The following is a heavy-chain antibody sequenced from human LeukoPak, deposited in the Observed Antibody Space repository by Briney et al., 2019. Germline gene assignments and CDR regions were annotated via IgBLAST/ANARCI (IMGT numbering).Heavy chain of an antibody. CDR1: GFTLRNYW. D-gene: IGHD6-6*01. Sequence: PGGSLRLSCAASGFTLRNYWMHWVRQVPGKRLVWVSRISGDGSVTNYADSVKGRFTISRDNAKNTLFLQINSLRAEDTAVYYCARYSSSSGGAFYYLDYWGHGTLVTVSS. V-gene: IGHV3-74*01. J-gene: IGHJ4*01. CDR2: ISGDGSVT. CDR3: ARYSSSSGGAFYYLDY.